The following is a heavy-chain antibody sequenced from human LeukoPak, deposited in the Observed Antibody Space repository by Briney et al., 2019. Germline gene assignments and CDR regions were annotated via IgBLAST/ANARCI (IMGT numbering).Heavy chain of an antibody. CDR3: AKSGTFFLYYFDN. J-gene: IGHJ4*02. Sequence: GGSLRLSCSASGFTFSNYALSWVRQAPGKGLEWVSGISGSSDTTYYADAVKGRFTVSRDNAKNTLYLQMSSLRADDTAVYFCAKSGTFFLYYFDNWGQGTLVTVSS. V-gene: IGHV3-23*01. D-gene: IGHD1-26*01. CDR1: GFTFSNYA. CDR2: ISGSSDTT.